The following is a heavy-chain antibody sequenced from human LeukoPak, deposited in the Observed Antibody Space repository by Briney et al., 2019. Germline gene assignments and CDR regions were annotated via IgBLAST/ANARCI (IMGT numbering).Heavy chain of an antibody. J-gene: IGHJ3*02. V-gene: IGHV1-2*02. CDR3: AREGGYDSSGYEQGAFDI. CDR2: INPNSGGT. Sequence: ASVKVSCKASGYTFTGYFIHWVRQAPGQGLEWMGWINPNSGGTNYAQKFQGRVTITADESTSTAYMELSSLRSEDTAVYYCAREGGYDSSGYEQGAFDIWGQGTMVTVSS. D-gene: IGHD3-22*01. CDR1: GYTFTGYF.